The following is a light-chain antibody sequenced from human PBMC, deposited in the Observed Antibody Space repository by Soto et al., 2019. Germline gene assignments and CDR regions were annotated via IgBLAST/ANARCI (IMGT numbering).Light chain of an antibody. CDR3: HHYGGSPPFT. CDR2: GAS. Sequence: EIVLTQSPGTLSLSPGERATLSCRASQSVSSSFLAWYQQKPGQAPRLLIYGASSRATGIPDRFSGSGSGTDFTLTISRLEPEDFAVYYCHHYGGSPPFTFGPGTTVH. CDR1: QSVSSSF. V-gene: IGKV3-20*01. J-gene: IGKJ3*01.